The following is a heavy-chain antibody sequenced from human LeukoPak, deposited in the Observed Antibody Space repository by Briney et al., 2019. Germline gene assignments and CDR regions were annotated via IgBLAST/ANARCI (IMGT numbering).Heavy chain of an antibody. CDR1: GFTFSSYE. D-gene: IGHD3-22*01. CDR3: ARSLRRYYYDSSGYYGNFDY. Sequence: GGSLRLSCAASGFTFSSYEMNWVRQAPGKGLYWVSYISCSGSTIYYADSVKGRFTISRDNAKNSLYLQMNSLRAEDTAVYYCARSLRRYYYDSSGYYGNFDYWGQGTLVTVSS. CDR2: ISCSGSTI. V-gene: IGHV3-48*03. J-gene: IGHJ4*02.